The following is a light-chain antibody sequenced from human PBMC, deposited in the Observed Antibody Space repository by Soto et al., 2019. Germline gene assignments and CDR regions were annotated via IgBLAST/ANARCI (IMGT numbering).Light chain of an antibody. V-gene: IGLV2-14*01. J-gene: IGLJ2*01. CDR3: SSYTSTSTVL. CDR1: SSDVGASKY. CDR2: EVS. Sequence: QSALTQPASVSGSPGQSITISCTGTSSDVGASKYVSWYQHHPGKAPKLMISEVSTRPSGVSNRFSGSKSGNTASLTISGLQAEDEADYYCSSYTSTSTVLFGGGTKRTVL.